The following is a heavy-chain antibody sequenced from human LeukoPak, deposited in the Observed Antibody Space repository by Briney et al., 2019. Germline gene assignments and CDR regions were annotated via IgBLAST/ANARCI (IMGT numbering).Heavy chain of an antibody. D-gene: IGHD2-2*01. CDR2: INHSGST. CDR1: GGSFSGYY. CDR3: ARGRVPAAIRHPGLDY. Sequence: SETLSLTCAVYGGSFSGYYWSWIRRPPGKGLEWIGEINHSGSTNYNPSLKSRVTISVDTSKNQFSLKLSSVTAADTAVYYCARGRVPAAIRHPGLDYWGQGTLVTVSS. V-gene: IGHV4-34*01. J-gene: IGHJ4*02.